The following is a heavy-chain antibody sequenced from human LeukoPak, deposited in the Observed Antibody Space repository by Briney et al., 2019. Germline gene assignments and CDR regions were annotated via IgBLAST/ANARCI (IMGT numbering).Heavy chain of an antibody. CDR2: ISYDGSNK. D-gene: IGHD4-11*01. CDR1: GFTFSSYA. CDR3: ARGATTVYYYYYMDV. Sequence: SGGSLRLSCAASGFTFSSYAMYWVRQAPGKGLEWVAVISYDGSNKYYADSVKGRFTISRDNSKNTLYLQMNSLRAEDTAVFYCARGATTVYYYYYMDVWGKGTTVTVSS. J-gene: IGHJ6*03. V-gene: IGHV3-30-3*01.